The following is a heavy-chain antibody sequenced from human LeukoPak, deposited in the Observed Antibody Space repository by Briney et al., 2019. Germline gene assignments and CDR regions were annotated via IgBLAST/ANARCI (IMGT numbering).Heavy chain of an antibody. CDR3: ASLGSNDY. CDR1: GDSISSGSYY. CDR2: VYMNRNI. Sequence: RPSETLCLTCTVSGDSISSGSYYWNWIRQPAGKGLEWIGRVYMNRNINYNPSLKSRVTISADTSKNQFSLQLTSVTAADTAVYYCASLGSNDYWGQGTLVTVSS. J-gene: IGHJ4*02. D-gene: IGHD2-15*01. V-gene: IGHV4-61*02.